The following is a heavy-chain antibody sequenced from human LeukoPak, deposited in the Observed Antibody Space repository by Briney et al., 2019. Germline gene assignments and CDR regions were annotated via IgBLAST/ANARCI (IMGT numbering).Heavy chain of an antibody. CDR2: ISSSSNYI. Sequence: GGSLRLSCAASGFTFSSYSMSWVRQAPGKGLEWVSSISSSSNYIYYADSLKGRFTISRDNAKNSLYLQMNSLRAEDTAVYYCVRDQGGTIGLYHYYYMDVWGKGTTVTVSS. D-gene: IGHD1-7*01. J-gene: IGHJ6*03. CDR1: GFTFSSYS. V-gene: IGHV3-21*01. CDR3: VRDQGGTIGLYHYYYMDV.